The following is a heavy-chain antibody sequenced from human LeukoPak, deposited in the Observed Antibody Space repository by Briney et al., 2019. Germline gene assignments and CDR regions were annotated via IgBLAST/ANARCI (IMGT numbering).Heavy chain of an antibody. V-gene: IGHV3-30*01. J-gene: IGHJ4*02. CDR3: ARPIRGSGSSPFDY. Sequence: GGSLRLSCAASGFTFSSYAMHWVRQAPGKGLEWVAVISYDGSNKYYVDSVKGRFTISRDNSKNTLYLQMNSLRAEDTAVYYCARPIRGSGSSPFDYWGQGTLVTVSS. CDR1: GFTFSSYA. CDR2: ISYDGSNK. D-gene: IGHD3-10*01.